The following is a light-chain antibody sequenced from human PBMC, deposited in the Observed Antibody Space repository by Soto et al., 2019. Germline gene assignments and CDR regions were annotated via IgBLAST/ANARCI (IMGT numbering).Light chain of an antibody. V-gene: IGKV3-20*01. J-gene: IGKJ4*01. CDR3: QQYGRSPLT. CDR2: DAS. Sequence: EIVLTQSPDTLSLSPGERATLSCRASQSVRNNYLAWYQQKPGQAPRFLIYDASSRATGIPDRFSGSGSGTDFTLTISILEPEDFAVYYCQQYGRSPLTFGGGTKVEIK. CDR1: QSVRNNY.